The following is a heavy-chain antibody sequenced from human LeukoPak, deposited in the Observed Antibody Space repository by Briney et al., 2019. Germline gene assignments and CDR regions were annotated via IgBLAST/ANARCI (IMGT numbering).Heavy chain of an antibody. V-gene: IGHV1-24*01. CDR3: ATMLAAAGAGGFDY. Sequence: ASVKVSCKVSGYTLTELSMHWVRQAPGKGLERMGGFDPEDGETIYAQKFQGRVTMTEDTSTDTAYMELSSLRSEDTAVYYCATMLAAAGAGGFDYWGQGTLVTVSS. CDR2: FDPEDGET. CDR1: GYTLTELS. D-gene: IGHD6-13*01. J-gene: IGHJ4*02.